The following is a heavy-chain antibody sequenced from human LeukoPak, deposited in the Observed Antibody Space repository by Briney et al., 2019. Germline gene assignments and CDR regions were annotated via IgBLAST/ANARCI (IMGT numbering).Heavy chain of an antibody. CDR3: AKGSGSYYYYYGMDV. D-gene: IGHD1-26*01. Sequence: GGSLRLSCAASGFTFSSYAMSWVRQAPGKGLEWVSAISGSGGSTYYADSVKGRFTISRDNSKNTLYLQMNSLRAEDTAVYYCAKGSGSYYYYYGMDVWGQGTTVTVSS. V-gene: IGHV3-23*01. J-gene: IGHJ6*02. CDR2: ISGSGGST. CDR1: GFTFSSYA.